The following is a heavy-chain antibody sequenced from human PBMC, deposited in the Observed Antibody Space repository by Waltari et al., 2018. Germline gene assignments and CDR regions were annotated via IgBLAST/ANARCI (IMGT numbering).Heavy chain of an antibody. CDR1: FNTYV. CDR2: ISDAGGII. J-gene: IGHJ4*02. Sequence: FNTYVMERVPQAPWKGVEWVSRISDAGGIINCPDSVKGRFTISRDNSKNTLYLQMNSLRADDTAVYYCARGSGVDSWGQGTLVTISS. V-gene: IGHV3-23*01. CDR3: ARGSGVDS. D-gene: IGHD7-27*01.